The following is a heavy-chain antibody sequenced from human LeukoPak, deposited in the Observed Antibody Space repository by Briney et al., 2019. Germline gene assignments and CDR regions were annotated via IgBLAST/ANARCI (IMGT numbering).Heavy chain of an antibody. CDR3: ATHGSNWEEYIQH. D-gene: IGHD6-13*01. CDR2: VSYDGNNK. J-gene: IGHJ1*01. Sequence: PGRSLRLSCAASGFTFSSYGMHWVRQAPGKGLEWVAVVSYDGNNKYYADSVKGRFTISRDNSKNTLYLQMNSLRAEDTAVYYCATHGSNWEEYIQHWGQGTLVTVSS. V-gene: IGHV3-30*03. CDR1: GFTFSSYG.